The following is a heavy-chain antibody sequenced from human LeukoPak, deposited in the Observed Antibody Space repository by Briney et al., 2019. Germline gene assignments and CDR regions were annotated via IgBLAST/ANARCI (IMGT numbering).Heavy chain of an antibody. CDR1: GFTFSSYE. CDR3: VNYYDSSDYQQPNHFDY. Sequence: GSLRLSCAASGFTFSSYEMNWVRQAPGKGLDWIGSIYYSGSTYYNPSLKSRFTISVDTSKNQFSLKLSSVTAADTAVYYCVNYYDSSDYQQPNHFDYWGQGTLVTVSS. D-gene: IGHD3-22*01. CDR2: IYYSGST. J-gene: IGHJ4*02. V-gene: IGHV4-59*05.